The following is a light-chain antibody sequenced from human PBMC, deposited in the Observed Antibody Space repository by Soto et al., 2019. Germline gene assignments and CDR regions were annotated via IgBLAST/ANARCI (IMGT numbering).Light chain of an antibody. Sequence: QSALTQPPSASGSPGQSGTISCTGTSSDVGGYDYVSWYQQQSGKAPKLIIYEVTNRPSGVPDRFSGSKSGNTASLTVSGLQAEDEADYYCSSYAGISNVSFGAGTKVTVL. J-gene: IGLJ1*01. CDR2: EVT. CDR3: SSYAGISNVS. CDR1: SSDVGGYDY. V-gene: IGLV2-8*01.